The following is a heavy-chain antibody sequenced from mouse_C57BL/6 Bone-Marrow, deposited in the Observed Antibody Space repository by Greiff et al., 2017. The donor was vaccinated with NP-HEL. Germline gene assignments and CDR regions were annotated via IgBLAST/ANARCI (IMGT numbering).Heavy chain of an antibody. CDR3: SDLLGYAMDY. CDR2: IDPENGAN. D-gene: IGHD4-1*01. CDR1: GFTITDDY. Sequence: VQLQQSGAELVRPGASVTLSCTASGFTITDDYMRWVKQRPEQGLEWIGWIDPENGANYYASMFQGQGTITADSTSNTTCLQLSSMTSEDTAVYYCSDLLGYAMDYWGQGTSVTVSS. V-gene: IGHV14-4*01. J-gene: IGHJ4*01.